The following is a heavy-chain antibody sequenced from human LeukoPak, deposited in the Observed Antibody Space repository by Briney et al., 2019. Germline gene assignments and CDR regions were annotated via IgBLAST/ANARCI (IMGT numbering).Heavy chain of an antibody. D-gene: IGHD3-22*01. Sequence: ASVKVSCKASGYSFTGYYMHWVRQAPGQGLEWMGIINPSGGSTSYAQKLQGRVTMTRDMSTSTVYMELSSLRSEDTAVYYCARGLTMIETDYWGQGTLVTVSS. CDR2: INPSGGST. CDR1: GYSFTGYY. J-gene: IGHJ4*02. V-gene: IGHV1-46*01. CDR3: ARGLTMIETDY.